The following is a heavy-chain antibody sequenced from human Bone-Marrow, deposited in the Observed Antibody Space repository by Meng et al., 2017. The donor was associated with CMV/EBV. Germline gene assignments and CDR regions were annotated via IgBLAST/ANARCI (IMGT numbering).Heavy chain of an antibody. Sequence: SETLSLTCAVYGGSFSGYYWSWIRQPPGKGLEWIGSIYYSGSTYYNPSLKSRVTISVDTSKNQFSLKLSSVTAADTAVYYCDSIEAAGTGGYYYGMAVWGQGNTVTLAS. CDR3: DSIEAAGTGGYYYGMAV. CDR1: GGSFSGYY. CDR2: IYYSGST. V-gene: IGHV4-34*03. D-gene: IGHD6-13*01. J-gene: IGHJ6*02.